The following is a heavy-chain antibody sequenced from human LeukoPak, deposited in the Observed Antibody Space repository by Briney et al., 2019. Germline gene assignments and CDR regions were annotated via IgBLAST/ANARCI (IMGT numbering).Heavy chain of an antibody. CDR3: AKPRSDYYYSAFDY. Sequence: QAGGSLRLSCAASGFTFSTYAMTWVRQAPGKGLEWVSGISGSGGSTYYADSVKGRFTISRDNSKNTLYLQMNSLRAEDTAVYYCAKPRSDYYYSAFDYWGQGTLVTVSS. CDR1: GFTFSTYA. CDR2: ISGSGGST. J-gene: IGHJ4*02. V-gene: IGHV3-23*01. D-gene: IGHD3-22*01.